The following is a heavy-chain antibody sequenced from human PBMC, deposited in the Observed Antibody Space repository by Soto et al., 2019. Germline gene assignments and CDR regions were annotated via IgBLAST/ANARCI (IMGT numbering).Heavy chain of an antibody. CDR1: GYIFTAYY. D-gene: IGHD1-26*01. J-gene: IGHJ3*02. CDR2: INPNSGGT. CDR3: ARADSGSSDVFEI. Sequence: ASVKVSCKAPGYIFTAYYMHWVRQAPGQGLEWMGWINPNSGGTNYAQKFQGWVTMTRDTSISTVYMELSRLRSDDTAVYYCARADSGSSDVFEICGQGTMVTASS. V-gene: IGHV1-2*04.